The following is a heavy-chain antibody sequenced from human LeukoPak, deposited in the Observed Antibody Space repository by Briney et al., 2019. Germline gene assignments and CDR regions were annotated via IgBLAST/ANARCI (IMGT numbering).Heavy chain of an antibody. CDR1: GGSISSYY. CDR3: ARGGYPYYFDD. V-gene: IGHV4-4*07. Sequence: PSETLSLTCTVSGGSISSYYWNWIRQPAGKGLEWIGRIYTSGTTNYNPSLKSRVTMSVDTSKNQFSLRLSSVTAADTAVYYCARGGYPYYFDDWGQGTLVTVSS. J-gene: IGHJ4*02. D-gene: IGHD6-13*01. CDR2: IYTSGTT.